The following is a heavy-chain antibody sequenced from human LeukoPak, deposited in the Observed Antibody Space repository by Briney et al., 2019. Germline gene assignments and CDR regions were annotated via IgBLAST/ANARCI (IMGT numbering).Heavy chain of an antibody. CDR1: GGSISSGGYY. V-gene: IGHV4-31*01. D-gene: IGHD4-17*01. CDR3: ASIYGDYSY. J-gene: IGHJ4*02. Sequence: SQTLSLTCTVSGGSISSGGYYWSWIRQHPGKGLEWIVYIYYSGSTYSSPALKSLVTISVDTSKNQSSLKLSSVTAEDTAVYYGASIYGDYSYWGQGTLVTVSS. CDR2: IYYSGST.